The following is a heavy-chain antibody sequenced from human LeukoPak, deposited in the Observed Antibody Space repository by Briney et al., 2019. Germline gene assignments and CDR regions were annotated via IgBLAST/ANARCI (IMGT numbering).Heavy chain of an antibody. V-gene: IGHV3-33*06. J-gene: IGHJ4*02. D-gene: IGHD6-13*01. CDR2: IWYDGSNT. CDR1: GFTFNNYG. Sequence: PGGSLRFSCAASGFTFNNYGMHWVRQAPGKGLEWVAVIWYDGSNTYYADSVKGRFTISRDDSKNTLYLQMNSLRAEDTAIYYCAKGPPDSSAWYKRTEGWGQGTLVTVSS. CDR3: AKGPPDSSAWYKRTEG.